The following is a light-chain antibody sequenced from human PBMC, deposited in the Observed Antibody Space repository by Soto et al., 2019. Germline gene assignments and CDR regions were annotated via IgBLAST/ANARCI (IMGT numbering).Light chain of an antibody. CDR1: QSVLYSPNNKNY. J-gene: IGKJ1*01. Sequence: DIVMTQSPDSLAVSLGERATINCKSSQSVLYSPNNKNYLAWYQQKPGQAPKLLIYWASTRESGVPDRFSGSGSGTDFTLTISSLQAEDGAVYYCQQYYSTPRTFGQGTKVEIK. CDR2: WAS. CDR3: QQYYSTPRT. V-gene: IGKV4-1*01.